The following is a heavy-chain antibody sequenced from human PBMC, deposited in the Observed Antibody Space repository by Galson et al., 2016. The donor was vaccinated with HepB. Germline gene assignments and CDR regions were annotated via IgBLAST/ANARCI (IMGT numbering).Heavy chain of an antibody. Sequence: SVKVSCKATGYTFTSHAINWVRQAPGQGLEWMGWIKTDTGKAMYAQGFTGRFVFSLDSSVSTTYLEISSLKAEDTAVYFCARGRHTSRMDYWGQGTLVTVSS. CDR3: ARGRHTSRMDY. CDR1: GYTFTSHA. CDR2: IKTDTGKA. J-gene: IGHJ4*02. V-gene: IGHV7-4-1*02. D-gene: IGHD1-14*01.